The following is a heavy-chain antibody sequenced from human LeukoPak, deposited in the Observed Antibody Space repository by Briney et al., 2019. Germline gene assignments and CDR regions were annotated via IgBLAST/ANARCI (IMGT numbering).Heavy chain of an antibody. Sequence: SETLSLTCTVSGGSISSGSYYWSWIRQPAGKGLEWIGRIYASGNINYNPSLKSRVTISVDTSKNQFSLRLSSVTAADTAVYYCATGYGKLDSWGQGTLVTVSS. CDR3: ATGYGKLDS. CDR2: IYASGNI. CDR1: GGSISSGSYY. D-gene: IGHD2-15*01. V-gene: IGHV4-61*02. J-gene: IGHJ5*01.